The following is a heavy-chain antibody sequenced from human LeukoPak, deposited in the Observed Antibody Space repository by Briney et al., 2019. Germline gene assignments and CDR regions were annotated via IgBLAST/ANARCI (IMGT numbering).Heavy chain of an antibody. CDR1: GGSISSGSYY. J-gene: IGHJ4*02. V-gene: IGHV4-61*02. CDR2: IYTSGST. D-gene: IGHD6-19*01. Sequence: PSQTLSLTCTVSGGSISSGSYYWSWIRQPAGKGLEWIGRIYTSGSTNYNPSLKSRVTISVDTSKNQFSLKLSSVTAADTAVYYCARVSVAGKPDYWGQGTLVTVSS. CDR3: ARVSVAGKPDY.